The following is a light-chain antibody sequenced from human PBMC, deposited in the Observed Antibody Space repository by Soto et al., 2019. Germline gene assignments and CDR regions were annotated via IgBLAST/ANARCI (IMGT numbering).Light chain of an antibody. Sequence: ELVMTQSPATLSVSPGGSATLSCRTSQHVSSNFAWYRQKPGQAPTLLIYRASTRATGIPARFSGSGSGTEFTLTISSLQSEDFAVYYCQQYNNWPYTFGQGTKLEIK. CDR3: QQYNNWPYT. V-gene: IGKV3-15*01. CDR1: QHVSSN. J-gene: IGKJ2*01. CDR2: RAS.